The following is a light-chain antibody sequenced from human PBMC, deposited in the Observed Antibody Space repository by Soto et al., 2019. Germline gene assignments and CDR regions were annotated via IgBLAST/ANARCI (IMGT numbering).Light chain of an antibody. V-gene: IGKV1-39*01. J-gene: IGKJ2*01. CDR3: QQTFTSPPT. Sequence: DIHMTQSPSSLSASVGDRVTITCQASRSIGTLLHWYQHKPGKAPNLLISDASNLQSGVTSRFTGSGSGTDFTLTIGSLQPGDFATYFCQQTFTSPPTFGRGTQVEIK. CDR1: RSIGTL. CDR2: DAS.